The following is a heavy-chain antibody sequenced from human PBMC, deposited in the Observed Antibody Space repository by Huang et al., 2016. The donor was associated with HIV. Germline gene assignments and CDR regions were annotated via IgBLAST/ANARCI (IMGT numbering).Heavy chain of an antibody. CDR1: GGPFSKYD. CDR3: ARDFVDDTPAFFYF. CDR2: FNPVIGTP. J-gene: IGHJ4*02. D-gene: IGHD3-9*01. V-gene: IGHV1-69*11. Sequence: QVQLVQSGAEVKKPGSSVKVSCKASGGPFSKYDPSWLRQAPGQGLEWMGSFNPVIGTPTSAQDCQGRVTIIADESMTEVDLELSSLRSEDAAVYYCARDFVDDTPAFFYFWGQGTLVTVSS.